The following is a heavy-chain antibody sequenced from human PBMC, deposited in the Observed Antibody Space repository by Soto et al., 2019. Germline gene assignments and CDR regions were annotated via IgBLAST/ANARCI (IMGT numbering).Heavy chain of an antibody. J-gene: IGHJ6*02. D-gene: IGHD6-13*01. CDR3: ARGVGSSWYGIPGDYGMDV. Sequence: QVQLQESGPGLVKPSETLSLTCTVSGGSISSYYWSWIRQPPGKGLEWIGYIYYSGSTNYNPSLKSRVTISVDTSKHQFSLKLSSVTAADTAVYYCARGVGSSWYGIPGDYGMDVWGQGTTVTVSS. V-gene: IGHV4-59*01. CDR2: IYYSGST. CDR1: GGSISSYY.